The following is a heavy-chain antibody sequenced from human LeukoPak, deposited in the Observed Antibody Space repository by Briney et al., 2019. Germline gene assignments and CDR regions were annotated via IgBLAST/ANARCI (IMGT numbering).Heavy chain of an antibody. CDR1: GFAFSSYE. CDR2: ISSSGSTI. CDR3: ARKRGYFYYMDV. J-gene: IGHJ6*03. V-gene: IGHV3-48*03. Sequence: GGSLRLSCAASGFAFSSYEMNWVRQAPGKGLEWVSYISSSGSTIYYADSVKGRFTISRDNAKNSLYLQMNSLRAEDTAVYYCARKRGYFYYMDVWGKGTTVTVSS.